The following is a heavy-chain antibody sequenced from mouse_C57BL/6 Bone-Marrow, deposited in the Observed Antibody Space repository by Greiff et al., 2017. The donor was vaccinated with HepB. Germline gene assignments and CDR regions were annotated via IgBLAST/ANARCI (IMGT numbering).Heavy chain of an antibody. CDR3: ARRTGKGAWFAY. CDR1: GYTFTSYW. CDR2: IHPNSGST. D-gene: IGHD4-1*01. V-gene: IGHV1-64*01. J-gene: IGHJ3*01. Sequence: QVQLQQPGAELVKPGASVKLSCKASGYTFTSYWMHWVKQRPGQGLEWIGMIHPNSGSTNYNEKFKSKATLTVDKSSSTAYMQLSSLTSEDSAVYYCARRTGKGAWFAYWGQGTLVTVSA.